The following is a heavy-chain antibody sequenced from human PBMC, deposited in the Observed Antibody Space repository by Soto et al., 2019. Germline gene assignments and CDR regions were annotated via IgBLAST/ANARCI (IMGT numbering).Heavy chain of an antibody. J-gene: IGHJ4*02. CDR1: VCTFSGST. CDR3: TRQHGDVFEY. D-gene: IGHD4-17*01. Sequence: VGSLRLSCAASVCTFSGSTMHWVREASGKGLEWVGHIRTKANRYATVYAESVKGRFTISRDDSKNTAYLQVNSLKTEDTAVYYCTRQHGDVFEYWRQGALVIVS. CDR2: IRTKANRYAT. V-gene: IGHV3-73*01.